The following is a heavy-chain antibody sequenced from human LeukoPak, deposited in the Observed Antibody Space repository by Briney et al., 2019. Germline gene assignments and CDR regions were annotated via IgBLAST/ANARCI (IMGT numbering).Heavy chain of an antibody. Sequence: SETLSLTCAVYGGSFSGYYWSWIRQPPGKGLEWIGEINHSGSTNYNPSLKSRVTISVDTSKNQFSLNLSSVTAADTAVYYCARGSGSGYSGYDSLYYFDYWGQGTLVTVSS. CDR3: ARGSGSGYSGYDSLYYFDY. CDR1: GGSFSGYY. CDR2: INHSGST. V-gene: IGHV4-34*01. J-gene: IGHJ4*02. D-gene: IGHD5-12*01.